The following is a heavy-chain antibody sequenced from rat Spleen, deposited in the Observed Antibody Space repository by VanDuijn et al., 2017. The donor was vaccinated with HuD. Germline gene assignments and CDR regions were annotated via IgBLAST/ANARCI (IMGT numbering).Heavy chain of an antibody. CDR1: GFTFSDYY. D-gene: IGHD1-11*01. V-gene: IGHV5-20*01. CDR2: INTDGGST. J-gene: IGHJ4*01. Sequence: EVQLVESGGGLVQPGRSLKLSCAASGFTFSDYYMAWIRQAPGKGLEWVSSINTDGGSTYYPDSVKGRFTISRDNAKSTLYLQMNSLRSEDTATYYCTRETTEGIGDAWGQGASVTVSS. CDR3: TRETTEGIGDA.